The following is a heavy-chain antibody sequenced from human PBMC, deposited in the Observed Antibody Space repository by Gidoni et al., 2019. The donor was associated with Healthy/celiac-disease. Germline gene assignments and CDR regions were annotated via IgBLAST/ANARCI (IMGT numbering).Heavy chain of an antibody. D-gene: IGHD3-10*01. CDR1: GYTLTELS. CDR3: ATDFGLSLSDAFDI. V-gene: IGHV1-24*01. CDR2: FDPEDGET. J-gene: IGHJ3*02. Sequence: QVQLVQSGAEVKKPGASVQVSCKVSGYTLTELSMPWFRQAPGKGLEWMGGFDPEDGETIYAQKFQGRVTMTEDTSTDTAYMERSSLRSEDTAVYYCATDFGLSLSDAFDIWGQGTMVTVSS.